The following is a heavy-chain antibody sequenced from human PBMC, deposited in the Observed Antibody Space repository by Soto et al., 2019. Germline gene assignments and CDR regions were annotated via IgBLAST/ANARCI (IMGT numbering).Heavy chain of an antibody. CDR2: VYHTGRT. CDR1: GGSFKSGSYS. V-gene: IGHV4-61*01. CDR3: ARVLDYYYGMDV. J-gene: IGHJ6*02. Sequence: SETLSLTCTVSGGSFKSGSYSWSWIRQPPGKGLEWIGYVYHTGRTSYNPSLKSRVSISMDTSKNQFSLNLDSVTAADTAVYFCARVLDYYYGMDVWGQGTTVTVSS.